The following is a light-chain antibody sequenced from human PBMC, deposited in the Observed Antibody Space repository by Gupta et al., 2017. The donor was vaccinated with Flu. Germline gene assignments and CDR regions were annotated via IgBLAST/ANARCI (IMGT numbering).Light chain of an antibody. Sequence: SYVMTQPPSVSVAPGQTATITCAGFNIQSKSVNWYRQRPGQAPVLVLYDDGDRPSGIPERFSGANSRNTATLTISRVEAGDEADYCCHVWDSNVDVVFGGGTKLTVL. V-gene: IGLV3-21*02. CDR1: NIQSKS. CDR3: HVWDSNVDVV. J-gene: IGLJ2*01. CDR2: DDG.